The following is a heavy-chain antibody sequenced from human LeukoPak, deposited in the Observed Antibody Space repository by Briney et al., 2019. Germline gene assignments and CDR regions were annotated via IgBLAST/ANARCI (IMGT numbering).Heavy chain of an antibody. D-gene: IGHD5-18*01. CDR1: GYTFTSYA. J-gene: IGHJ4*02. V-gene: IGHV1-3*01. CDR3: ARVYYSYGFTEESFDY. CDR2: SNAGNGNT. Sequence: ASVKVSCKASGYTFTSYAMHWVRQAPGQRLEWMGWSNAGNGNTKYSQKLQGRVTMTTDTSTSTAYMELSSLRSEDTAVYYCARVYYSYGFTEESFDYWGQGTLVTVSS.